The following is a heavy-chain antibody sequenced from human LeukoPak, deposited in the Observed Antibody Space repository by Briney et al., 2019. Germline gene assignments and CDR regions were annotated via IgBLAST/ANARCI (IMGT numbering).Heavy chain of an antibody. CDR2: IYYSGST. CDR1: GGSISSYY. V-gene: IGHV4-59*08. CDR3: ASASGSYGNWFDP. D-gene: IGHD3-22*01. J-gene: IGHJ5*02. Sequence: SETLSLTCTVSGGSISSYYWSWIRQPPGKGLEWIGYIYYSGSTNYNPSLKGRVTISVDTSKNQFSLKLSSVTAADTAVYYCASASGSYGNWFDPWGQGTLVTVSS.